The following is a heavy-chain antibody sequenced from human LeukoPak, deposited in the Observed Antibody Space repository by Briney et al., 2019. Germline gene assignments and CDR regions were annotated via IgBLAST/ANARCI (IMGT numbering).Heavy chain of an antibody. CDR2: IIPILGIA. D-gene: IGHD6-13*01. CDR1: GGTFSSYA. J-gene: IGHJ4*02. CDR3: AREIAAAGGSYFDY. Sequence: SVKVSCKASGGTFSSYAISWVRQAPGQGLEWMRGIIPILGIANYAQKFQGRVTITADKSTSTAYMELSSLRSEDTAVYYCAREIAAAGGSYFDYWGQGTLVTVSS. V-gene: IGHV1-69*04.